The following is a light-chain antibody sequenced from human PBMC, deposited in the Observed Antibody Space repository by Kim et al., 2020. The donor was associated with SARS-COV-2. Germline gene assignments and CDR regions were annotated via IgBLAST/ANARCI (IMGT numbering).Light chain of an antibody. V-gene: IGKV1-5*01. Sequence: IQLTQSLSTLSASVGDRVTITCRASQSIGGWLAWYQQKPGKAPKLLIHDVSSVESGVPSRFSGSGSETEFTLTISSLQPDDFATYYCQHHSTYPITFGQGTRLEIK. J-gene: IGKJ5*01. CDR3: QHHSTYPIT. CDR2: DVS. CDR1: QSIGGW.